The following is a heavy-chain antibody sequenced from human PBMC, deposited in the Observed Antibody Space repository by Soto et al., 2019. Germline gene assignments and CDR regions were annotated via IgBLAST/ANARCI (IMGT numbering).Heavy chain of an antibody. Sequence: QLQLQESGPGLVRPSETLSLTCSVSGGSININDYYWGWIRQPPGKALEWIGSIFYTGSTYYHPCIKGRATISVDTSKTQFSLNLASVTAADTAVYYCARDWVGAAAPFEYYYYHGLDVWGQGTLVTVS. J-gene: IGHJ6*02. CDR3: ARDWVGAAAPFEYYYYHGLDV. D-gene: IGHD6-13*01. CDR2: IFYTGST. CDR1: GGSININDYY. V-gene: IGHV4-39*02.